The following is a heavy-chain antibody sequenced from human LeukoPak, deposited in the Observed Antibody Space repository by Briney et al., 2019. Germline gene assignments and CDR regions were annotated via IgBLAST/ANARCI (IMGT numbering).Heavy chain of an antibody. CDR1: GYIFTSFY. Sequence: ASVKVSCKASGYIFTSFYIHWVRQAPGQGLEWMGIINPSGGSTNYAQKFQGRVTMTRDTSTSTIYMELSSLQSEDTAVYYCARAAIAARYYFDYWGQGSLVTVSS. CDR2: INPSGGST. J-gene: IGHJ4*02. D-gene: IGHD6-6*01. V-gene: IGHV1-46*01. CDR3: ARAAIAARYYFDY.